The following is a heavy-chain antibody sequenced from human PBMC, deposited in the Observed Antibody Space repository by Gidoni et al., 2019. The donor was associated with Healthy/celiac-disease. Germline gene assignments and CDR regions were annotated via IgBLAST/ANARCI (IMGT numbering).Heavy chain of an antibody. D-gene: IGHD3-10*01. CDR2: ISGSCGST. CDR1: GFPFSSYA. CDR3: ANAFWYGMVRGVIPHY. Sequence: EVQLLESGGGLVQPGGSLRLSCAASGFPFSSYAMGWVRQGPGKGLEWVSAISGSCGSTYYADSVKGRVTISRDNSKNTLYLEMNSLRAEETAVYYCANAFWYGMVRGVIPHYWGQGTLVTVSS. J-gene: IGHJ4*02. V-gene: IGHV3-23*01.